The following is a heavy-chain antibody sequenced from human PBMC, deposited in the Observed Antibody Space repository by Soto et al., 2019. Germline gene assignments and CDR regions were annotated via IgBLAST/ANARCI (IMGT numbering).Heavy chain of an antibody. CDR2: IIPIFGTA. CDR1: GGTFSSYA. CDR3: ARGAPNSGTASENGMDV. Sequence: SVKVSCKASGGTFSSYAISWVRQSPGQGLEWMGGIIPIFGTASYAQKLQGRVTITADESTSTAYMQLSSLRSEDTAVYYCARGAPNSGTASENGMDVWGQGTTVTV. J-gene: IGHJ6*02. D-gene: IGHD2-8*02. V-gene: IGHV1-69*13.